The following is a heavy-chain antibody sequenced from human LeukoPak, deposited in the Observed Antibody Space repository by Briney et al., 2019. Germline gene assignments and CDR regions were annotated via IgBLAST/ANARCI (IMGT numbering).Heavy chain of an antibody. D-gene: IGHD1-1*01. J-gene: IGHJ4*02. CDR2: ISAYNGNT. Sequence: ASVKVSCKASGYTFTNYGISWVRQAPGQGLEWMGWISAYNGNTEYGLMLQGRVTMTTDTSTSTACMELRSLTSDDTAVYYCARQGADEGYRLVDYWGQGTLVTVSS. CDR1: GYTFTNYG. CDR3: ARQGADEGYRLVDY. V-gene: IGHV1-18*01.